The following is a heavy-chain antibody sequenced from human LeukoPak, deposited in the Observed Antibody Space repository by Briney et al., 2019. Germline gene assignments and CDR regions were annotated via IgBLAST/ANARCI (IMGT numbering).Heavy chain of an antibody. Sequence: PGGSLRLSCEASGFTFRSYDMSWVRQAPGKGLEWGSGISGNGGSTYYADSVKGRFTISRDNSKNTLYLQMNSLRAEDTAVYYCAKHYYYDSSGHYYFDYWGQGTLVTVSS. D-gene: IGHD3-22*01. CDR3: AKHYYYDSSGHYYFDY. V-gene: IGHV3-23*01. CDR1: GFTFRSYD. CDR2: ISGNGGST. J-gene: IGHJ4*02.